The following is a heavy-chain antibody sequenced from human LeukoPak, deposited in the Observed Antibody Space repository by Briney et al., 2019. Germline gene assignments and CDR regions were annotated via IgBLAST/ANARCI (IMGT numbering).Heavy chain of an antibody. V-gene: IGHV3-23*01. D-gene: IGHD1-14*01. Sequence: GGSLRLSCAASGFTFSSCAMTWVRQAPGKGLEWVASITGDGTRTYYTDSVKGRFTISRDNSKNTLYLQMNSLRADETAIYYCASRPRADMGPLDYWGQGALVTVST. CDR3: ASRPRADMGPLDY. CDR2: ITGDGTRT. J-gene: IGHJ4*02. CDR1: GFTFSSCA.